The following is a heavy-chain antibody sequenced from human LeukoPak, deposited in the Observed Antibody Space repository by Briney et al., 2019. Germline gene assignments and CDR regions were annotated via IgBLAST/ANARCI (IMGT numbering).Heavy chain of an antibody. CDR1: GFAFSRYW. CDR3: ASRDYTSSKY. V-gene: IGHV3-74*01. CDR2: INSDGSIT. J-gene: IGHJ4*02. D-gene: IGHD2-2*02. Sequence: GGSLRLSCAASGFAFSRYWMHWVRQAPGKGRGWGSDINSDGSITRYADSVKGGFTISRDNAKNTLYLQMNSLRAEDTAVYYCASRDYTSSKYWGQGTLVTVPS.